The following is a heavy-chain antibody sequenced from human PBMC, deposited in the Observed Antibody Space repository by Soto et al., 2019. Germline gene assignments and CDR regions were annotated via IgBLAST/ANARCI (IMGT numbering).Heavy chain of an antibody. J-gene: IGHJ5*02. CDR3: ARAPRELLYDSSGYYFRWFDP. CDR2: IYHSGST. D-gene: IGHD3-22*01. V-gene: IGHV4-38-2*01. CDR1: GYSIGSGYY. Sequence: SETLSLTCAVSGYSIGSGYYWGWIRQPPGKGLEWIGSIYHSGSTYYNPSLKSRVTISVDTSKNQFSLKLSSVTAADTAVYYCARAPRELLYDSSGYYFRWFDPWGQGTLVTVSS.